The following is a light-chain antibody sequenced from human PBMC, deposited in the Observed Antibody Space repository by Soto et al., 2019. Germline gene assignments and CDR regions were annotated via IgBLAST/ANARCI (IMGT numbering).Light chain of an antibody. CDR1: QSVSSN. CDR3: QQYNNWPAT. J-gene: IGKJ2*01. CDR2: GAS. Sequence: EIVMTQSPATLSVSPGERATLSCRASQSVSSNLAWYQQKPGQAPRLLIYGASTRATGIPARFRGSGSGPEFTPTISRLQCEDFAVYYCQQYNNWPATFGQGTKLEIK. V-gene: IGKV3-15*01.